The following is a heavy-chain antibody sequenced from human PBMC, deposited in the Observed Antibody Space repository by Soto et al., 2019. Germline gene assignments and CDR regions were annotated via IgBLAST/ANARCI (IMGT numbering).Heavy chain of an antibody. CDR1: GYSLTELS. D-gene: IGHD1-1*01. CDR3: ATGLQLLVNLYYFDL. V-gene: IGHV1-24*01. Sequence: QVQLVQSGAEVRKPGASVKVSCKVSGYSLTELSIHWVRQAPGKGPEWMGGFDPEDGEIKFAQNFQGRVTMTEDTPTETAYMELSSLRSEDTAIYYCATGLQLLVNLYYFDLWGQGTLVTVSS. J-gene: IGHJ4*02. CDR2: FDPEDGEI.